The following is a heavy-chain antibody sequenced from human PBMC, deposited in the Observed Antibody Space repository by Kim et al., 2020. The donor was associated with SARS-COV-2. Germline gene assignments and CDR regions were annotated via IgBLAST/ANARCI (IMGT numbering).Heavy chain of an antibody. CDR3: ARAHYSSSWVYYYYYGMDV. Sequence: ASVKVSCKASGYTFTSYAMNWVRQAPGQGLEWMGWINTNTGNPTYAQGFTGRFVFSLDTSVSTAYLQISSLKAEDTAVYYCARAHYSSSWVYYYYYGMDVWGQGTTVTVSS. V-gene: IGHV7-4-1*02. CDR1: GYTFTSYA. D-gene: IGHD6-13*01. CDR2: INTNTGNP. J-gene: IGHJ6*02.